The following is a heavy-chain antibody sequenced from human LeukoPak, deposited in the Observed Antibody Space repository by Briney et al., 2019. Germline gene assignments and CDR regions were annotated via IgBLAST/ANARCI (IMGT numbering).Heavy chain of an antibody. CDR2: IGSTI. Sequence: PGGSLRLSCVASGFSFSDYYMSWIRQAPGKGLEWVSYIGSTIYYADSVKGRFTISRDNAKNSLYLQMNSLRAEDTAVYYCAVGITGTSNRFDPWGQGTLVTVSS. CDR3: AVGITGTSNRFDP. CDR1: GFSFSDYY. D-gene: IGHD1-7*01. J-gene: IGHJ5*02. V-gene: IGHV3-11*04.